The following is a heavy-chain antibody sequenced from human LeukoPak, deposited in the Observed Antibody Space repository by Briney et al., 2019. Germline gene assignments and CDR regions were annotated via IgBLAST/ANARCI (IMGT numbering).Heavy chain of an antibody. J-gene: IGHJ4*02. CDR2: IKSKTDGGTT. CDR1: GFTFTNAC. Sequence: GGSLRLSCAASGFTFTNACMNWVRQAPGKGLEWVGYIKSKTDGGTTTYAAPVKGRFTISRDDSKDTLYLQMNNLKTEDTAVYYCTTAYYYGSGSPDHWGQGTLVTVSS. V-gene: IGHV3-15*01. D-gene: IGHD3-10*01. CDR3: TTAYYYGSGSPDH.